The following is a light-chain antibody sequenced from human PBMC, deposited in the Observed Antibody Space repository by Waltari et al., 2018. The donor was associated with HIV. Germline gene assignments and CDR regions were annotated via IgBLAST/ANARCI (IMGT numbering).Light chain of an antibody. CDR2: NNN. Sequence: QSVLTQPPLASGTPGQRVTISCSGSSSNIGSNTVNWYQQLPGTAPQLLIYNNNQRPSGVPDRCSCSKSSTSASLAISVLQSEDDADYCCASCDDSLNGVVFGGGTKLTVL. V-gene: IGLV1-44*01. CDR3: ASCDDSLNGVV. CDR1: SSNIGSNT. J-gene: IGLJ2*01.